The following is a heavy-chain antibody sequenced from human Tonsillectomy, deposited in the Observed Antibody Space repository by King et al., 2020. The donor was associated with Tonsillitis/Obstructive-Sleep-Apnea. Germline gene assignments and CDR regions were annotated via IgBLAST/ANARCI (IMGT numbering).Heavy chain of an antibody. CDR1: GFTFSTYW. D-gene: IGHD5/OR15-5a*01. Sequence: VQLVESGGGLVQPGGSLRLSCAASGFTFSTYWMMWVRQAPGRGLEWVANIKQDGSTKNYVDSVTGRFTISRDNAKSSLYLQMDSLRAEDTAVYYCARHANPRVSSVSFDALDIWGQGTMVTVSS. CDR2: IKQDGSTK. CDR3: ARHANPRVSSVSFDALDI. J-gene: IGHJ3*02. V-gene: IGHV3-7*03.